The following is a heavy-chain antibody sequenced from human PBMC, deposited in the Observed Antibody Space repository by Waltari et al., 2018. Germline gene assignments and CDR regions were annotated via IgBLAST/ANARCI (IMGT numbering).Heavy chain of an antibody. J-gene: IGHJ4*02. CDR2: IYHSGGT. CDR3: ARVGITMVQGVGYYFDY. CDR1: GYSISSGYY. D-gene: IGHD3-10*01. Sequence: QVQLQESGPGLVKPSETLSLTCTVSGYSISSGYYWGWIRQPPGKGLEWIGSIYHSGGTYYNPSLKSRVTISVDTSKNQFSLKLSSVTAADTAVYYCARVGITMVQGVGYYFDYWGQGTLVTVSS. V-gene: IGHV4-38-2*02.